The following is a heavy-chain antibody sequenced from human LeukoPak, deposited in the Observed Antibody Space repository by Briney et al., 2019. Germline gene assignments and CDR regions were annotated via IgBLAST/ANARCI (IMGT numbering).Heavy chain of an antibody. D-gene: IGHD6-13*01. V-gene: IGHV3-7*01. Sequence: GGSLRLSCAASGFTFSSYWMSWVRQAPGKGLEWVANIKQDGSEKYYVDSVKGRFTISRDNAKNSPYLQMNSLRAEDTAVYYCARFRSSWTYYGMDVWGQGTTVTVSS. CDR3: ARFRSSWTYYGMDV. CDR1: GFTFSSYW. CDR2: IKQDGSEK. J-gene: IGHJ6*02.